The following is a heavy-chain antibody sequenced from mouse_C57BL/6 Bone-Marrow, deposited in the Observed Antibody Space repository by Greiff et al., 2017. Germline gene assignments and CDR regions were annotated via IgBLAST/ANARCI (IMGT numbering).Heavy chain of an antibody. J-gene: IGHJ4*01. CDR1: GYTFTNYW. V-gene: IGHV1-63*01. CDR3: ARLPNSNAMDY. Sequence: VHLVESGAELVRPGTSVKMSCKASGYTFTNYWIGWAKQRPGHGLEWIGDIYPGGGYTNYNEKFKGKATLTADKSSSTAYMQFSSLASEDSAIYYCARLPNSNAMDYWGQGTSVTGSS. CDR2: IYPGGGYT. D-gene: IGHD4-1*02.